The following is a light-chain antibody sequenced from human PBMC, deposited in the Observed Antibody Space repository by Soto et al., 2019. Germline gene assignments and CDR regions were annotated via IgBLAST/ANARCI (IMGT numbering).Light chain of an antibody. J-gene: IGKJ1*01. CDR1: QNIRSW. CDR3: QQSYSTPKT. Sequence: IQVYLSPSTLSASVGDRVTITCRASQNIRSWLAWYQQKPGKAPKLLIYKASSLESGVPSRFSGSGSGTDFTLTISSLQPEDFATYYCQQSYSTPKTFGQGTKVDIK. V-gene: IGKV1-5*03. CDR2: KAS.